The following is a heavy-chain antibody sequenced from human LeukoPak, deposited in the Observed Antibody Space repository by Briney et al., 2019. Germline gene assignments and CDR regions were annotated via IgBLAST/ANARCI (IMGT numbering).Heavy chain of an antibody. CDR3: TSDGSSGWYYFDY. D-gene: IGHD6-19*01. Sequence: GGSLRLSCAASGFTVSSSYMSWVRQAPGKGLEWVSIIYRSGSTYYADSVKGRFTISRDTSKNTLYLQMNSLRAEDMALYYCTSDGSSGWYYFDYWGQGTLVTVSS. CDR1: GFTVSSSY. V-gene: IGHV3-53*01. J-gene: IGHJ4*02. CDR2: IYRSGST.